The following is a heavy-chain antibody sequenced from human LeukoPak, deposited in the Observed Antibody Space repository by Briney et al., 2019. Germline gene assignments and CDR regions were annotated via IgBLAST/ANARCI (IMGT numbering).Heavy chain of an antibody. CDR3: VLYDSSGYFPYYFDY. J-gene: IGHJ4*02. D-gene: IGHD3-22*01. CDR1: GFTFSSYA. V-gene: IGHV3-23*01. Sequence: GGSLRLSCAASGFTFSSYAMSWVRQAPGKGLEWVSAISGSGGSTYCADSVKGRFTISRGNSKNTLYLQMNSLRAEDTAVYYCVLYDSSGYFPYYFDYWGQGTLVTVSS. CDR2: ISGSGGST.